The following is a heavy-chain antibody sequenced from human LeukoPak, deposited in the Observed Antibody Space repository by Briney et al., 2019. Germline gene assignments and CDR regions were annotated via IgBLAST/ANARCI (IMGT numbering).Heavy chain of an antibody. D-gene: IGHD1-26*01. Sequence: GGSLRLSCAASGFTFSSYEMNWVRQAPGKGLEWVSYISSSGSTIYYADSVKGRFTISRDNAKNSLYLQMNSLRAGDTAVYYCARDLKWELLRLWYYYGMDVWGQGTTVTVSS. J-gene: IGHJ6*02. CDR2: ISSSGSTI. V-gene: IGHV3-48*03. CDR3: ARDLKWELLRLWYYYGMDV. CDR1: GFTFSSYE.